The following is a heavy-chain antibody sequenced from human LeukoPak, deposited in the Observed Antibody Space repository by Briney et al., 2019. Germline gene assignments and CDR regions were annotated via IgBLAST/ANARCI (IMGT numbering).Heavy chain of an antibody. CDR2: IYYSGGT. D-gene: IGHD1-14*01. CDR3: ARHGTGQKAFDI. CDR1: GGSISGYY. V-gene: IGHV4-59*08. J-gene: IGHJ3*02. Sequence: PSETLSLTRAVSGGSISGYYWSWIRQPPGKGLEWIGQIYYSGGTIYNPSLKGRVTISVDTTNNHFSLKLSSMTAVDTAVFYCARHGTGQKAFDIWGQGTMVTVSS.